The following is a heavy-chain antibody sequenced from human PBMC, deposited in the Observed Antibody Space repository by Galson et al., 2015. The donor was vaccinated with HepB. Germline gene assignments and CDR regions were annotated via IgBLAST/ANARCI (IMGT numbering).Heavy chain of an antibody. CDR1: GSTFTGYY. J-gene: IGHJ4*02. V-gene: IGHV1-2*04. CDR3: ARDWDYEGCWYGSGSLDS. Sequence: SVKVSCKASGSTFTGYYIQWLRQAPGQGLEWIGWINPHRGDTNFAQKFQGSVTMTRDTSISTVYMELSSLRSDDTAVYYCARDWDYEGCWYGSGSLDSWGQGTPVTVSS. CDR2: INPHRGDT. D-gene: IGHD3-10*01.